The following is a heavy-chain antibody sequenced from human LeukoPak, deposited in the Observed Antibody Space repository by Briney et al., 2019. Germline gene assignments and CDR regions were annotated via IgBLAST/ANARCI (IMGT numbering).Heavy chain of an antibody. V-gene: IGHV1-69*08. Sequence: SVKLSCKASGGSFSDYSISWVRQAPGQGLEWMGRIIAILDTAHYAQKFQGRFTITADKSTTTVYMELSSLRSDDTAVYYCVRSGYDYDWFDPWGQGTMVTVSS. CDR1: GGSFSDYS. D-gene: IGHD5-12*01. CDR3: VRSGYDYDWFDP. J-gene: IGHJ5*02. CDR2: IIAILDTA.